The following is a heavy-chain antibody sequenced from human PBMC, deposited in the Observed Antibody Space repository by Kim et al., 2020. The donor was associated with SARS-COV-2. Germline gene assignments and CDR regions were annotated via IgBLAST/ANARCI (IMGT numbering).Heavy chain of an antibody. V-gene: IGHV4-34*01. CDR2: INHSGST. CDR3: ARKWIAARYYYYYGMDV. D-gene: IGHD6-6*01. J-gene: IGHJ6*02. Sequence: SETLSLTCAVYGGSFSGYYWSWIRQPPGKGLEWIGEINHSGSTNYNPSLKSRVTISVDTSKNQFSLKLSSVTAADTAVYYCARKWIAARYYYYYGMDVWGQGTTVTVSS. CDR1: GGSFSGYY.